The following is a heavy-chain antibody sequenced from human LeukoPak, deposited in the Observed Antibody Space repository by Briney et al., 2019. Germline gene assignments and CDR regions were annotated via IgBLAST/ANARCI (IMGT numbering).Heavy chain of an antibody. D-gene: IGHD3-3*01. CDR3: ARDQYDTWSRRGNFDS. CDR2: VGWNSDRI. CDR1: GFTFDDYA. V-gene: IGHV3-9*01. Sequence: GGSLRLSCAASGFTFDDYAMHWVRQAPGKGLEWVSGVGWNSDRIGYADSAKGRFTISRDNAKNSLYLQMNSLRAEDTAVFYCARDQYDTWSRRGNFDSWGQGTLVIVSS. J-gene: IGHJ4*02.